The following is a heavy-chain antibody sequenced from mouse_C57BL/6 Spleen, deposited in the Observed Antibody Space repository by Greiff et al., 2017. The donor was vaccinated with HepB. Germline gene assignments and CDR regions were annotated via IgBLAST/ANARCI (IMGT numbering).Heavy chain of an antibody. CDR2: IYPGDGDT. V-gene: IGHV1-80*01. CDR3: ARWDYYGSRDY. Sequence: QVQLQQSGAELVKPGASVKISCKASGYAFSSYWMNWVKQRPGKGLEWIGQIYPGDGDTNYNGKFKGKATLTADKSSSTAYMQLSSLTSEDSAVYFCARWDYYGSRDYWGQGTTLTVSS. D-gene: IGHD1-1*01. J-gene: IGHJ2*01. CDR1: GYAFSSYW.